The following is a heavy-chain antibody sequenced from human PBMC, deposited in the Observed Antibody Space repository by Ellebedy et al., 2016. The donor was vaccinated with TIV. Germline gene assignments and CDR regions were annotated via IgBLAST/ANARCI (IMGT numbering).Heavy chain of an antibody. Sequence: GESLKISCSASGFTFSSYAMHWVRQAPGKGLEYISAIVSNGDSTYYANSVKGRFTISKDNSKNTLYLQMNSLRAEDTAVYYCARDQVAPGDYYYYGMDVWGQGTTVTVSS. J-gene: IGHJ6*02. CDR1: GFTFSSYA. CDR2: IVSNGDST. V-gene: IGHV3-64*04. CDR3: ARDQVAPGDYYYYGMDV. D-gene: IGHD2-15*01.